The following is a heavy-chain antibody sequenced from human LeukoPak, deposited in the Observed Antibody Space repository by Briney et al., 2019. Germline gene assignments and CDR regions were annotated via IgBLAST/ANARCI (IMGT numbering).Heavy chain of an antibody. D-gene: IGHD4-17*01. CDR2: ISGSGGSI. CDR1: GFTFSSYA. Sequence: GGSLSLSCAASGFTFSSYAMSWARQAPGKGLEWVSTISGSGGSIYYADSVKGRFTISRDNSKDTLYLQMNSLRAEDTAVYYCAKDLRTLGLRPNWGQGTLVTVSS. J-gene: IGHJ4*02. CDR3: AKDLRTLGLRPN. V-gene: IGHV3-23*01.